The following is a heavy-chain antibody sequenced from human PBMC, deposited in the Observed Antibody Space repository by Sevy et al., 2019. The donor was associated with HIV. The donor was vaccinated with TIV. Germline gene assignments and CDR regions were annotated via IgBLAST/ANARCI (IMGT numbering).Heavy chain of an antibody. D-gene: IGHD4-4*01. Sequence: GGSLRLSCAASGFTFSSYAMHWVRQAPGKGLEWVAVISYDGSNKYYADSVKGRLTISRDNSKNTLYLQMNSLRAEDTAVYYCARDPTATRDYFDYWGQGTLVTVSS. CDR1: GFTFSSYA. J-gene: IGHJ4*02. V-gene: IGHV3-30-3*01. CDR2: ISYDGSNK. CDR3: ARDPTATRDYFDY.